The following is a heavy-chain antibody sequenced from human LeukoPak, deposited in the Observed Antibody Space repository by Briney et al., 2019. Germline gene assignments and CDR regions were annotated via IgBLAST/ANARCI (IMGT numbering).Heavy chain of an antibody. CDR2: INPGGGST. CDR3: ARAGGRFYYFDY. V-gene: IGHV1-46*01. D-gene: IGHD3-10*01. CDR1: EYTFTSYY. J-gene: IGHJ4*02. Sequence: GASVKVSCKASEYTFTSYYMHWVRQAPGQGLEWTGIINPGGGSTSYAQKFQGRVTMTRDTSTSTVYMELSSLRSEDTAVYYCARAGGRFYYFDYWGQGTLVTVSS.